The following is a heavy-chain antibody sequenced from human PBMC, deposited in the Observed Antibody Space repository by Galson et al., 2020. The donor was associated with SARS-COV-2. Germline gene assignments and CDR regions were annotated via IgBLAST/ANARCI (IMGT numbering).Heavy chain of an antibody. Sequence: LETLSLTCAVYGGSFSGYYWSWIRQPPGKGLEWIGEINHSGSTNYNPSLKSRVTISVDTSKNQFSLKLSSVTAADTAVYYCARDKRYCSGGSCYTTDNWFDPWGQGTLVTVSS. CDR2: INHSGST. V-gene: IGHV4-34*01. CDR1: GGSFSGYY. CDR3: ARDKRYCSGGSCYTTDNWFDP. D-gene: IGHD2-15*01. J-gene: IGHJ5*02.